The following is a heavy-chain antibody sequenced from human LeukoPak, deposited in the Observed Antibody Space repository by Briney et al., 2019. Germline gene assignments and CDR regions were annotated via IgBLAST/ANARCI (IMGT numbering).Heavy chain of an antibody. CDR3: VRDWDHFDFDS. CDR2: IKGDGSHT. Sequence: GGSLRLSCAASGFTFSNYWMHWVRQAPGKGLVWVSRIKGDGSHTIYADSVKGRFTISRDNAKNTLYLQMKSLRAEDTAIYYCVRDWDHFDFDSWGLGTLVTVSS. V-gene: IGHV3-74*01. D-gene: IGHD3-9*01. CDR1: GFTFSNYW. J-gene: IGHJ5*01.